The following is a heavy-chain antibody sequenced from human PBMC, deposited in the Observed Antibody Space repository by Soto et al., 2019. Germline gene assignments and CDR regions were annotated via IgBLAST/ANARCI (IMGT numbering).Heavy chain of an antibody. CDR3: ARLRYYDILTGWYYYYYMDV. CDR1: GGSISSYY. CDR2: IYYSGST. V-gene: IGHV4-59*08. Sequence: PSETLSLTCTVSGGSISSYYWSWIRQPPGKGLEWIGYIYYSGSTNYNPSLKSRVTISVDTSKNQFSLKLSSVTAADTAVYYCARLRYYDILTGWYYYYYMDVWGKGTTVTVSS. J-gene: IGHJ6*03. D-gene: IGHD3-9*01.